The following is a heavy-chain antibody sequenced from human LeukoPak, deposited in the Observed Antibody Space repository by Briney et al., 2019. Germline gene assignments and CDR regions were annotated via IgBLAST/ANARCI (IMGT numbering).Heavy chain of an antibody. J-gene: IGHJ5*02. D-gene: IGHD3-10*01. CDR1: GGSISSYY. V-gene: IGHV4-4*07. CDR3: AREYYYGSGSYYKNWFDP. CDR2: IYTSGST. Sequence: SSETQSLTCTVSGGSISSYYWSWIRQPAGKGLEWIGRIYTSGSTNYNPSLKSRVTMSVDTSKNQFSLKLSSVTAADTAVYYCAREYYYGSGSYYKNWFDPWGQGTLVTVSS.